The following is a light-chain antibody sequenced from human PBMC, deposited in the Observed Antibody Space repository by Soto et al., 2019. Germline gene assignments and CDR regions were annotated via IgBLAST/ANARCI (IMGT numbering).Light chain of an antibody. CDR2: RNN. CDR1: SSNIGSNY. J-gene: IGLJ1*01. V-gene: IGLV1-47*01. Sequence: QSVLTQPPSASGTPGQRVTISCSGSSSNIGSNYVYWYQQLPGTAPKLLIYRNNQRPSGVPDRFSGSKSGTSASLAISGLRSEDEADYYCAAWDDILSGPYVFGTGTKSPS. CDR3: AAWDDILSGPYV.